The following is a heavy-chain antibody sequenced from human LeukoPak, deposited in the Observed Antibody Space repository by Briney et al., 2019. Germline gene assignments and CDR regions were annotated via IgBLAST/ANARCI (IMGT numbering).Heavy chain of an antibody. D-gene: IGHD3-16*01. Sequence: GGSLRLSCAASGLTFTGYWMSWVRQAPGKGLEWVANIKQDGSERYYVDSVKGRFTISRDDAKSSLYLQMNSLRVEDTAVYYCASDGGPFDHWGQGTLVTVSS. CDR1: GLTFTGYW. V-gene: IGHV3-7*01. J-gene: IGHJ4*02. CDR2: IKQDGSER. CDR3: ASDGGPFDH.